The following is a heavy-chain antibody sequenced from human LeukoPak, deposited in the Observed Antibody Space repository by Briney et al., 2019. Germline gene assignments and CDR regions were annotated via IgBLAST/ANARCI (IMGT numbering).Heavy chain of an antibody. V-gene: IGHV1-69*13. CDR2: IIPIFGTA. Sequence: SVKVSCKASGGTFSSYAISWVRQAPGQGLEWMGGIIPIFGTANYAQKFQGRVTITADESTSTAYMELSSLRSEDTAVYYCARDLYGGTSATFDYWGQGTLVTVSS. D-gene: IGHD4-23*01. CDR3: ARDLYGGTSATFDY. CDR1: GGTFSSYA. J-gene: IGHJ4*02.